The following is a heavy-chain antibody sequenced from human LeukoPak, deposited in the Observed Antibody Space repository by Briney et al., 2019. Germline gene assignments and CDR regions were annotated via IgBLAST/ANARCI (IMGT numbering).Heavy chain of an antibody. Sequence: SETLSLTCSVSGGSISSYYWTWIRQPPGKGLEWIGYIFYSGSTNYNPSLKSRVTISVDTSKNQFSLKLSSVTAADTAVYHCARGQLIAAPRPNYFDYWGQGTLVTVSS. J-gene: IGHJ4*02. V-gene: IGHV4-59*01. CDR3: ARGQLIAAPRPNYFDY. CDR1: GGSISSYY. D-gene: IGHD6-13*01. CDR2: IFYSGST.